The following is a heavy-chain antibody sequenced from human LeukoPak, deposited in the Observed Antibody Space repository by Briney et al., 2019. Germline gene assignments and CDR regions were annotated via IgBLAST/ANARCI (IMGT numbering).Heavy chain of an antibody. CDR2: ISWNSGSI. CDR1: GFTFDDYA. V-gene: IGHV3-9*01. Sequence: GGSLRLSCAASGFTFDDYAMHWVRQAPGKGLEWVSGISWNSGSIGYADSVKGRFTISRDNAKNSLYLQMNSLRAEDTALYYCASSPLPYYMDVWGKGTTVTVSS. CDR3: ASSPLPYYMDV. D-gene: IGHD1-26*01. J-gene: IGHJ6*03.